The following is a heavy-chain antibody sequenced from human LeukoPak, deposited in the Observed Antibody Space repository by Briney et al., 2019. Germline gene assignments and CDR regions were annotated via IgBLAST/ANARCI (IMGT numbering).Heavy chain of an antibody. Sequence: SQTLSLTCTVSGGSISSGDYYWSWIRQPPGKGLEWIGYIYYSGSTYYNPSLKSRVTISVDRSKNQFSLKLSSVTAADTAVYYCARGRITMVRGVMARYFDYWGQGTLVTVSS. J-gene: IGHJ4*02. CDR2: IYYSGST. D-gene: IGHD3-10*01. CDR1: GGSISSGDYY. CDR3: ARGRITMVRGVMARYFDY. V-gene: IGHV4-30-4*01.